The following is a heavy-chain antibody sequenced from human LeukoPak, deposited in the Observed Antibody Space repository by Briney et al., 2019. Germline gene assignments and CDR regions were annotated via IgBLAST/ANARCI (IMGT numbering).Heavy chain of an antibody. Sequence: GGSLRPSYAASGFTVSSNYMSWVRQAPGKGLEWVSVIYSGGSTYYADSVKGRFTISRDNSKNTLYLQMNSLRVEDTAVYYCARDSRVYDFWSGYHDAFDIWGQGTMVTVSS. D-gene: IGHD3-3*01. CDR3: ARDSRVYDFWSGYHDAFDI. CDR1: GFTVSSNY. CDR2: IYSGGST. J-gene: IGHJ3*02. V-gene: IGHV3-53*01.